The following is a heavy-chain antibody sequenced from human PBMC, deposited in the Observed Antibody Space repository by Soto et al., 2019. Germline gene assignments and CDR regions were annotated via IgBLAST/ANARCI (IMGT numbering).Heavy chain of an antibody. D-gene: IGHD6-19*01. CDR2: LSGGNT. J-gene: IGHJ4*02. Sequence: DVQLLESGGALVQPGGSLRLSCAASGFTFTSYAMSWVRQAPGKGLEWVSTLSGGNTYYADSAKGRFTISRDNSENTLYLQMISLRVEDMAIYYCAKGPHSSAWHYFDYWGQGTLITVSS. CDR3: AKGPHSSAWHYFDY. V-gene: IGHV3-23*01. CDR1: GFTFTSYA.